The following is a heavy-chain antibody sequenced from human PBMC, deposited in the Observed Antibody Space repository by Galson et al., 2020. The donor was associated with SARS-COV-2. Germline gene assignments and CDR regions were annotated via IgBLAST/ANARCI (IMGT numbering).Heavy chain of an antibody. CDR2: ISSHGGST. Sequence: GGSLRLYCAASGFTFSRSDIHCVRQAPGKGLEYVSVISSHGGSTYYANSVKGRFTISRDNSKNTLYLQMGSLRAEDMAVYYCAKDGEVVGLDYWGQGTLVTVSS. D-gene: IGHD2-15*01. J-gene: IGHJ4*02. V-gene: IGHV3-64*01. CDR3: AKDGEVVGLDY. CDR1: GFTFSRSD.